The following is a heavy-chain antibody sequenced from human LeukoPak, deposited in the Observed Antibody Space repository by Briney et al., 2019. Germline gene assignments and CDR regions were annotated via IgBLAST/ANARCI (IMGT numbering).Heavy chain of an antibody. V-gene: IGHV3-74*01. Sequence: PGGSLRLSCAASGFTFSSYWMHWVRQAPGKGLVWVSRINSDGSTTNYADSVKGRFTISRDHAKNTLYLQMNSLRAEDTAVYYCARWAHCSGGSCYSPFDYWGEGALVTVSS. CDR3: ARWAHCSGGSCYSPFDY. J-gene: IGHJ4*02. CDR2: INSDGSTT. D-gene: IGHD2-15*01. CDR1: GFTFSSYW.